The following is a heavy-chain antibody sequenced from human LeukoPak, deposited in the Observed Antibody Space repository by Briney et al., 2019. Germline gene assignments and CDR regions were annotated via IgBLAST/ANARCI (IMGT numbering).Heavy chain of an antibody. CDR1: GGSISSYY. CDR2: IYYSGST. J-gene: IGHJ2*01. CDR3: ARAPGSYDSSGYLYWYFDL. Sequence: SETLSLTCTVSGGSISSYYWSWIRQPPGKGLEWIGYIYYSGSTNYNPSLKSRATISVDTSKNQFSLKLTSVTAADTAVYFCARAPGSYDSSGYLYWYFDLWGRGTLVTVSS. V-gene: IGHV4-59*01. D-gene: IGHD3-22*01.